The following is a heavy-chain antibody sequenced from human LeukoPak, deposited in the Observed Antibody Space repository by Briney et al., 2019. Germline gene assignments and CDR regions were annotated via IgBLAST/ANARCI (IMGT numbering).Heavy chain of an antibody. J-gene: IGHJ5*02. Sequence: PGGSLRLSCAASGFTVSSDYMSWVRQAPGKGLEWVSAISGSGGSTYYADSVKGRFTISRDNSKNTLYLQMNSLRAEDTAVYYCAKGQRFQPNWFDPWGQGTLVTVSS. CDR3: AKGQRFQPNWFDP. CDR2: ISGSGGST. CDR1: GFTVSSDY. V-gene: IGHV3-23*01. D-gene: IGHD2-2*01.